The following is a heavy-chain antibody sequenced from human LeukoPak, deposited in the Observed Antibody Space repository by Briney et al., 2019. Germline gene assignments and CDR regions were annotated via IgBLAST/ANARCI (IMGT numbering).Heavy chain of an antibody. J-gene: IGHJ3*02. CDR2: ISGGSNYI. V-gene: IGHV3-21*06. CDR3: ATGFCNRTNCFRAFDI. CDR1: GFTFRIYS. D-gene: IGHD2-2*01. Sequence: GGSLRLSCAASGFTFRIYSMNWVRQAPGKGLEWVASISGGSNYIYYVDSVKGRFTISRDNANNLLNLQMVSLRAEDTAVYYCATGFCNRTNCFRAFDIWGRGTMVTVSS.